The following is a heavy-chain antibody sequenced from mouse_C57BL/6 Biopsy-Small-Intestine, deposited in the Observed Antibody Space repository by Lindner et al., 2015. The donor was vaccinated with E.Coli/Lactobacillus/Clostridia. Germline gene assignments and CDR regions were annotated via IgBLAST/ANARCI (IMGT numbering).Heavy chain of an antibody. CDR3: TRRGIYNGYDEYYFDY. CDR2: INPNNVGA. Sequence: VQLQESGPELVKPGASVKISCKVSGYTFTDYNMDWVKQSHGKSLEWIGDINPNNVGAIYNQKFKGKATLSIDKSSNTAYMELRSLTSEDTAVYYCTRRGIYNGYDEYYFDYWGQGTTLTVSS. D-gene: IGHD2-2*01. CDR1: GYTFTDYN. J-gene: IGHJ2*01. V-gene: IGHV1-18*01.